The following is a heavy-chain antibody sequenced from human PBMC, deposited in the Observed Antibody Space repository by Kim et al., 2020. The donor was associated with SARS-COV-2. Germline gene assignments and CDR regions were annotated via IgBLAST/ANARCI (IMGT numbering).Heavy chain of an antibody. V-gene: IGHV7-4-1*02. CDR3: ARPGIAVTYTEYYFDY. CDR1: GYTFTSYA. CDR2: INTNTGNP. Sequence: ASVKVSCKASGYTFTSYAMNWVRQAPGQGLEWMGWINTNTGNPTYAQGFTGRFVFSLDTSVSTAYLQISSLKAEDTAVYYCARPGIAVTYTEYYFDYWGQGTLLHVSP. J-gene: IGHJ4*02. D-gene: IGHD6-19*01.